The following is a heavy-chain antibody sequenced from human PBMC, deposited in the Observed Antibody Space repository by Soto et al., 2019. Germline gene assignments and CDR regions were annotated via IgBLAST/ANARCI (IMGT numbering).Heavy chain of an antibody. V-gene: IGHV1-2*02. D-gene: IGHD5-12*01. CDR3: GRDRRQNSGYL. CDR1: GYIFTDYY. Sequence: QVQLVQSGAEVKKPGASVKVSCKASGYIFTDYYMHWVRQAPGQGSERMGWINTKTGATKYLQKFQGRGTITRDTSLSTFYLALSGLKSDDESVYRCGRDRRQNSGYLWGHGTLVTVSS. J-gene: IGHJ4*01. CDR2: INTKTGAT.